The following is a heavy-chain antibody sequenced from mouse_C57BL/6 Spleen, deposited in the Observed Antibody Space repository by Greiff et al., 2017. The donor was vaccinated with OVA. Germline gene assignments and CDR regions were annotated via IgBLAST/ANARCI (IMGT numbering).Heavy chain of an antibody. CDR1: GYAFSSYW. CDR3: ARDGSSYWYFDV. J-gene: IGHJ1*03. CDR2: IYPGDGDT. Sequence: QVQLQQSGAELVKPGASVKISCKASGYAFSSYWMNWVKQRPGQGLEWIGQIYPGDGDTNYNVKFKGKATMTADKSSSTAYMQLSRLTSEDSAVYFCARDGSSYWYFDVWGTGVTVTLSS. D-gene: IGHD1-1*01. V-gene: IGHV1-80*01.